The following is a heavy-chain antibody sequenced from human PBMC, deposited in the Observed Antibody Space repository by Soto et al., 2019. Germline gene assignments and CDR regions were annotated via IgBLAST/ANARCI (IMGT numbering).Heavy chain of an antibody. CDR3: ARGLWFGELLQYYFDY. V-gene: IGHV1-69*13. J-gene: IGHJ4*02. Sequence: ASVKVSCKASGGTFSSYAISWVRQAPGQGPECMGGIIPIFGTANYAQKFQGRVTITADESTSTAYVELSSLRSEDTAVYYCARGLWFGELLQYYFDYWGQGTLVPVSS. D-gene: IGHD3-10*01. CDR1: GGTFSSYA. CDR2: IIPIFGTA.